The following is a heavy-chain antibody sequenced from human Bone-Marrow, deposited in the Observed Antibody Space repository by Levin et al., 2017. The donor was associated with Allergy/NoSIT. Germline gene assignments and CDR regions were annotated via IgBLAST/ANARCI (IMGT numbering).Heavy chain of an antibody. D-gene: IGHD2-15*01. J-gene: IGHJ4*02. CDR1: GFTLSSFA. CDR3: ARGTGGSCYSALNS. Sequence: GASVKVSCAASGFTLSSFAMSWVRQVPGKGLEWVSVISYSGNNTYYADSVKGRFTISRDVSKNTLFLQMNSLRADDTAIYYCARGTGGSCYSALNSWGQGALVTVSS. CDR2: ISYSGNNT. V-gene: IGHV3-23*01.